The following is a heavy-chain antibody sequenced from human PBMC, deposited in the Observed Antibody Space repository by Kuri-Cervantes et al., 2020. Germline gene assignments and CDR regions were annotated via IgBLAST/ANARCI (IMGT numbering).Heavy chain of an antibody. V-gene: IGHV1-18*01. J-gene: IGHJ4*02. D-gene: IGHD5-24*01. CDR1: GYTFTSYG. CDR3: ARGKVRDGYKP. Sequence: ASVKVSCKASGYTFTSYGISWVRQAPGQGLEWMGWISAYNGNTNYAQKFQGRVTMTRDTSTSTVYMELSSLRSEDTAVYYCARGKVRDGYKPWGQGTLVTVSS. CDR2: ISAYNGNT.